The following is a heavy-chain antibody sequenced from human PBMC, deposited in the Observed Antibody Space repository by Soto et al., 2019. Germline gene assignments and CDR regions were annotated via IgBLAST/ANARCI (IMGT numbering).Heavy chain of an antibody. CDR3: ARESPGITLYGMDV. V-gene: IGHV1-2*02. CDR1: GYTFTGQY. Sequence: ASVKVSCKXSGYTFTGQYMHWVRQAPGQGLEWMGWINPNSGDTNYAQKFQGRVTMTRDTSIGTAYMELSSLRSNDTAIYYCARESPGITLYGMDVWGQGTTVTVSS. J-gene: IGHJ6*02. D-gene: IGHD1-7*01. CDR2: INPNSGDT.